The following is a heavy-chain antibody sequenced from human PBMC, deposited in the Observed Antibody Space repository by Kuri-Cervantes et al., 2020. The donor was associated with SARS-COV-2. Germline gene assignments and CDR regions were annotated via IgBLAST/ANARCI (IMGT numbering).Heavy chain of an antibody. CDR1: GFTFGSYA. CDR3: AKTDVGWGANFDY. CDR2: ISGSGGST. V-gene: IGHV3-23*01. Sequence: LSLTCAASGFTFGSYAMAWVRQAPGKGLEWVSTISGSGGSTYYADSVKGRFTISRDNSKNTLYLQMNSLRAEDTVVYFCAKTDVGWGANFDYWGQGTLVTVSS. D-gene: IGHD1-26*01. J-gene: IGHJ4*02.